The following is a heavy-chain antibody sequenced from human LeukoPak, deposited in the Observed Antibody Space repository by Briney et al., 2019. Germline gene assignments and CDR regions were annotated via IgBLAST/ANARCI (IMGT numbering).Heavy chain of an antibody. Sequence: PSETLSLTCTVSGGSISSGSYYWSWIRQPAGKGLEWIGRIYTSGSTNYNPSLKSRVTISVDTSKNQFSLKLSSVTAADTAVYYCARDYMMAAAGTGNWFDPWGQGTLVTVSS. D-gene: IGHD6-13*01. J-gene: IGHJ5*02. CDR2: IYTSGST. CDR1: GGSISSGSYY. V-gene: IGHV4-61*02. CDR3: ARDYMMAAAGTGNWFDP.